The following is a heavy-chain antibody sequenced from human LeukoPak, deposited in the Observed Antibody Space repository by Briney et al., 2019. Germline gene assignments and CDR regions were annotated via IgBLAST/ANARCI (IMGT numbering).Heavy chain of an antibody. J-gene: IGHJ5*02. CDR2: IKQDGSEK. V-gene: IGHV3-7*04. Sequence: GGSLRLSCAVSGFTFSSYWMSWVRQAPGKGLEWVVSIKQDGSEKYYVDSVKGRFTISRDNAKNTLYLQMNSLRAEDTAVDYCARGSSWSPNWFDPWGQGTLVTVSS. CDR3: ARGSSWSPNWFDP. D-gene: IGHD6-13*01. CDR1: GFTFSSYW.